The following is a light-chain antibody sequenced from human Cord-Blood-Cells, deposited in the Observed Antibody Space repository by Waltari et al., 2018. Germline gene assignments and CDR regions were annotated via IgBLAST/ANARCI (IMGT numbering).Light chain of an antibody. CDR2: GAS. V-gene: IGKV3-20*01. CDR1: QSVSSSY. Sequence: EIVFTQSPGNLSLSPGERGTLSCRASQSVSSSYLAWYQQKPGQAPRLLIYGASSRATGIPDRFSGSGSGTDFTLTISRLEPEDFAVYYCQQYGSSPFTFGPGTKVDIK. J-gene: IGKJ3*01. CDR3: QQYGSSPFT.